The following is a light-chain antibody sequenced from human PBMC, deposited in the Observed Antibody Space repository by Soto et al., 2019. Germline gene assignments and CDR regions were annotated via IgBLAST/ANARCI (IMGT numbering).Light chain of an antibody. CDR2: DVS. J-gene: IGLJ1*01. CDR3: SSYTSSSTLWV. Sequence: QSVLTQPASVSGSPGQSITISCTGTSSDVGGYNYVSWYQQHPGKATKLMIYDVSNRPSGVSNRFSGSKSGNTASLTISGLQAEDEADYYCSSYTSSSTLWVFGTGTKVTVL. CDR1: SSDVGGYNY. V-gene: IGLV2-14*01.